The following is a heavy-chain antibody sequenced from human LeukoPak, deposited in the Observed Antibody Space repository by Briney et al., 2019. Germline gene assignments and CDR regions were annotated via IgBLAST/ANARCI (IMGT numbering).Heavy chain of an antibody. V-gene: IGHV4-38-2*02. J-gene: IGHJ5*02. CDR2: IYHSGST. CDR1: GYSISSGYY. D-gene: IGHD4-17*01. CDR3: ARDPYGDNNWFDP. Sequence: SETLSLTCTVSGYSISSGYYWGWIRQPPGKGLEWIGSIYHSGSTYYNPSLKSRVTISADTSKNQFSLKLSSVTAADTAVYYCARDPYGDNNWFDPWGQGTLVTVSS.